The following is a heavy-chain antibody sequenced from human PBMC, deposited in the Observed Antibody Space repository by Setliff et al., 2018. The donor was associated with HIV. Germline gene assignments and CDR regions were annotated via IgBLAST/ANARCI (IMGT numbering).Heavy chain of an antibody. Sequence: SETLSLTCTVSGYSISSGYYWGWIRQPPGKGLEWIGSIYHSGSTYYNPSLKSRVTISVDTSKKQFSLKLSSVTAADTAVYYCARRGDYYYYYAMDFWGQGTTVTVSS. CDR1: GYSISSGYY. CDR2: IYHSGST. CDR3: ARRGDYYYYYAMDF. D-gene: IGHD3-10*01. V-gene: IGHV4-38-2*02. J-gene: IGHJ6*02.